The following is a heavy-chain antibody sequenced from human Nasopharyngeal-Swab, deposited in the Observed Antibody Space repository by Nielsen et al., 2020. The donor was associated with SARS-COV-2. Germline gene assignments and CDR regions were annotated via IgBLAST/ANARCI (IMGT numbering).Heavy chain of an antibody. J-gene: IGHJ5*02. V-gene: IGHV4-39*07. Sequence: VRQMPGKGLEWIGSIYYSGSTYYNPSLKSRVTISVDTSKNQFSLKLSSVTAADTAVYYCARAVGVDYYDSSGYYPPSWFDPWGQGTLVTVSS. CDR2: IYYSGST. CDR3: ARAVGVDYYDSSGYYPPSWFDP. D-gene: IGHD3-22*01.